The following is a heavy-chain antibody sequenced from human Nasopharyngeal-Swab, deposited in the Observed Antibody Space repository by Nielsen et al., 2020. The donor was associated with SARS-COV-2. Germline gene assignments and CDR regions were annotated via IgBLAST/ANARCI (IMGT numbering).Heavy chain of an antibody. Sequence: GESLKISCAASGFTVSSNYMSWVRQAPGKGLEWVSAISGSGGSTYYADSVKGRFTISRDNSKNTLYLQMNSLRAEDTAVYYCAKDRGLMVRGVMGYWGQGTLVTVSS. V-gene: IGHV3-23*01. J-gene: IGHJ4*02. CDR2: ISGSGGST. CDR3: AKDRGLMVRGVMGY. CDR1: GFTVSSNY. D-gene: IGHD3-10*01.